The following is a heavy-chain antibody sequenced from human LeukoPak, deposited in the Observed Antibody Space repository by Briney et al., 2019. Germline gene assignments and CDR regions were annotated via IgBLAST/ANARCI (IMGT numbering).Heavy chain of an antibody. D-gene: IGHD2-2*01. CDR2: ISGSGGST. V-gene: IGHV3-23*01. CDR1: GFTFSGYA. Sequence: GGSLRLSCAASGFTFSGYAMSWVRQAPGKGREGVSAISGSGGSTYYAHSVKGRFTISRDNSKNTLYLQMHSLRAEDTAVYYCAKDHHTVPAAYFDYWGQGTLVTVSS. CDR3: AKDHHTVPAAYFDY. J-gene: IGHJ4*02.